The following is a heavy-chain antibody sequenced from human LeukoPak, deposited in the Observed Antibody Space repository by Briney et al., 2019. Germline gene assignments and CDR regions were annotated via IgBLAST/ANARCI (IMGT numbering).Heavy chain of an antibody. V-gene: IGHV4-34*01. CDR2: INHSGST. CDR3: ARLKEWFGELLL. Sequence: SETLSLTCAVYGGSFSGYYWSWIRQPPGKGLEWIGEINHSGSTNYNPSLKSRVTISVDTSKNQFSLKLSSVTAADTAVYYCARLKEWFGELLLWGQGTLVTVSS. D-gene: IGHD3-10*01. J-gene: IGHJ4*02. CDR1: GGSFSGYY.